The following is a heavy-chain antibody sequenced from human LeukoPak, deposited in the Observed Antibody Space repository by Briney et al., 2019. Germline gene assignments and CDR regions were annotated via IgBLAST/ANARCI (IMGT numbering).Heavy chain of an antibody. J-gene: IGHJ4*02. V-gene: IGHV3-7*01. CDR3: AREQTPVIHYYFDC. D-gene: IGHD3-16*02. Sequence: PGGSLRLSCAASGFTFSSYWMSWVRQAPGKGLEWVANIKQDGSAYYYVDSVKGRFTISRDNAKNSLYLQMNSLRAEDTAVYYCAREQTPVIHYYFDCWGQGTLVTVSS. CDR2: IKQDGSAY. CDR1: GFTFSSYW.